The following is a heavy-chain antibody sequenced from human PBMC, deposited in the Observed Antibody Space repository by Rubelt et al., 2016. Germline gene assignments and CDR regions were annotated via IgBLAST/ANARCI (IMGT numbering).Heavy chain of an antibody. CDR3: ARRTTVAGLDY. J-gene: IGHJ4*02. D-gene: IGHD6-19*01. Sequence: QVQLVQSGAEVKKPGASVKVSCKASGYTFTGYYMHWVRQAPGQGLEWMGWINPNRGGTNYAHKLQGRVTMTRDTSSSTAYMELSRLRSDDTAVYYCARRTTVAGLDYWGQGTLVTVSS. CDR1: GYTFTGYY. CDR2: INPNRGGT. V-gene: IGHV1-2*07.